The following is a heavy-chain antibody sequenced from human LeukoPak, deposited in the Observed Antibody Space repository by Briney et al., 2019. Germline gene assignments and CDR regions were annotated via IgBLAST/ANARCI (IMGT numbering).Heavy chain of an antibody. D-gene: IGHD1-26*01. V-gene: IGHV3-20*03. CDR3: ASGGIYYGAAFEF. CDR2: INWNGGSI. J-gene: IGHJ4*02. CDR1: GFTFSSYS. Sequence: GGSLRLSYAASGFTFSSYSMNWVRQAPGKGLEWVSGINWNGGSIGYADSVKGRFTISRDNAKNSLYLQMNSLRAEDTAFYYCASGGIYYGAAFEFWGQGTLVTVSS.